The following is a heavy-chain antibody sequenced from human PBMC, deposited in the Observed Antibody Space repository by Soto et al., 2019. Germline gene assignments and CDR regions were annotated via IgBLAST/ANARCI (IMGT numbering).Heavy chain of an antibody. D-gene: IGHD4-17*01. J-gene: IGHJ6*03. CDR2: INSDGSSR. V-gene: IGHV3-74*01. CDR1: GFPLSDYW. Sequence: EVQLVESGGGLVQPGGSLRLSCTASGFPLSDYWMHWVRQAPGKGLVWVSRINSDGSSRTYADPVKGRFTISRDNAQNTVYLQMNSLGADDTGVYYCARGDMTTAQYYYFMDVWGKGTTVTAAS. CDR3: ARGDMTTAQYYYFMDV.